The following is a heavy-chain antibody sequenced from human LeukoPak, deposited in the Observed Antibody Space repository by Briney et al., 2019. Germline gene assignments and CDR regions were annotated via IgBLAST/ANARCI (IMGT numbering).Heavy chain of an antibody. CDR2: INHSGST. D-gene: IGHD6-13*01. Sequence: SETLSLTCAVYGGSFSGYYWSWIRQPPGKGLEWIGEINHSGSTNYNPSLKSRVTISVDTSENQFSLKLSSVTAADTAVYYCARAHVGYSSSWYYFDYWGQGTLVTVSS. J-gene: IGHJ4*02. V-gene: IGHV4-34*01. CDR3: ARAHVGYSSSWYYFDY. CDR1: GGSFSGYY.